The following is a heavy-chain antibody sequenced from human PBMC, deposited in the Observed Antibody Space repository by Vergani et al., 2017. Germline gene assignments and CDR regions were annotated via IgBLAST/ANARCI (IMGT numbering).Heavy chain of an antibody. CDR1: GFSLNTRGVS. J-gene: IGHJ6*03. CDR3: VYRKTECGTTGCFCPFCYYYNIDV. Sequence: QITLKESGPTLVKPTQTLTLTCTFSGFSLNTRGVSVAWIRQPPGKALDWLALIYWNDDQHYSPSLNNRVTITKDTSKNQVVLTMTNMDYVDTGTYYCVYRKTECGTTGCFCPFCYYYNIDVWGKGTTVTVSS. V-gene: IGHV2-5*04. D-gene: IGHD1-7*01. CDR2: IYWNDDQ.